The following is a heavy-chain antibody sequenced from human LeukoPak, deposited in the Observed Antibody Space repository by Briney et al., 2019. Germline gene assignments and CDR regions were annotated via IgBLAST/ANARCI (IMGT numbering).Heavy chain of an antibody. V-gene: IGHV3-53*01. D-gene: IGHD6-13*01. Sequence: ETLSLTCTVSGGSISSYYWSWIRQPPGKGLEWVSVIYSGGSTYYADSVKGRFTISRDNSKNTLYLQMNSLRAEDTAVYYCAKGAQLVRTYYFDYWGQGTLVTVSS. CDR3: AKGAQLVRTYYFDY. J-gene: IGHJ4*02. CDR2: IYSGGST. CDR1: GGSISSYY.